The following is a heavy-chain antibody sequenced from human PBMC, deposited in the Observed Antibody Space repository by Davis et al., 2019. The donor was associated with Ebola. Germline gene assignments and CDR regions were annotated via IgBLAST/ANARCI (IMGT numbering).Heavy chain of an antibody. CDR1: GGSIISSSSY. V-gene: IGHV4-39*01. Sequence: SETLSLTCTVSGGSIISSSSYWGWIRQPPRKGLEWIGSIYYSGITYYNPSLKSRVTISVDTSKNQFSLKLSSVTAADTAVYYCARPNSSSWYGDYFDYWGQGTLVTVSS. CDR2: IYYSGIT. D-gene: IGHD6-13*01. J-gene: IGHJ4*02. CDR3: ARPNSSSWYGDYFDY.